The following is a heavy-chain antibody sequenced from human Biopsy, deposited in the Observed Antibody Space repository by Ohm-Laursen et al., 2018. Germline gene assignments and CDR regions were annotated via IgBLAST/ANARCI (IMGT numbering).Heavy chain of an antibody. CDR2: INPNSGGT. CDR1: GYTFTGYY. J-gene: IGHJ4*02. V-gene: IGHV1-2*02. D-gene: IGHD5-18*01. CDR3: ARGGVDTAMVEN. Sequence: SSVKVSCKASGYTFTGYYMHWVRQAPGQGLEWMGWINPNSGGTNYAQKFQGRVAMTRDTSISTAYMELSRLRSDDTAVYYCARGGVDTAMVENWGQGTLVTVSS.